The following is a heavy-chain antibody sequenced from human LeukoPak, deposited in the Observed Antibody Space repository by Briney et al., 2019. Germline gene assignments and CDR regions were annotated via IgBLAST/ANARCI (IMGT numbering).Heavy chain of an antibody. CDR3: ARSTGPLDY. D-gene: IGHD1-1*01. CDR2: TYFRSKWYN. J-gene: IGHJ4*02. CDR1: GDSVSSKSAA. Sequence: SQTLSLTCAISGDSVSSKSAAWNWIRQSPLRGLEWLGRTYFRSKWYNEYAVSVKSRITINPDTSKNQFSLQLNSVTPEDTAVYYCARSTGPLDYWGQGTLVTVSS. V-gene: IGHV6-1*01.